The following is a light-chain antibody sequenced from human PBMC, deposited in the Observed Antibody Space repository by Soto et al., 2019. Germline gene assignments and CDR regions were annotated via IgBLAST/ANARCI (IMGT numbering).Light chain of an antibody. CDR2: GAS. CDR3: QQYGSLPPWT. Sequence: EIVLTQSPGSLSLSPGERATLSCRASESVSSSYLAWYQKKPGQAPRLLMFGASRRASGIPNRFSGSGSGTDFTLTISRLEPEDIGVYYCQQYGSLPPWTFGQGTKVDIK. V-gene: IGKV3-20*01. CDR1: ESVSSSY. J-gene: IGKJ1*01.